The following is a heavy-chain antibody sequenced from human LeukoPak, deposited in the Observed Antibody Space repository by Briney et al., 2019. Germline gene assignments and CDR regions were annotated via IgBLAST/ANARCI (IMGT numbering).Heavy chain of an antibody. CDR1: GFTFTNYW. D-gene: IGHD3-3*01. Sequence: PGGSLRLSCAASGFTFTNYWMSWVRPAPGKGLELVANIKQERSEKYYVDSVKGRFTISRDNAKNSLYLQMNSLRAEDTAVYYCARLREIPVFGVVTKSTSYFDYWGQGTQVTVSS. V-gene: IGHV3-7*01. J-gene: IGHJ4*02. CDR2: IKQERSEK. CDR3: ARLREIPVFGVVTKSTSYFDY.